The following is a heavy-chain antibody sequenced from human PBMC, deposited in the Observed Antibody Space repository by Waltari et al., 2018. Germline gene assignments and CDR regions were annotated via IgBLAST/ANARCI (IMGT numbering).Heavy chain of an antibody. J-gene: IGHJ6*03. Sequence: EVQLLESGGGLVQPGGSLRLSCAASGFTFSSYAMSWVRQAPGKGLEWVSAISGSGGSTDYADSVKGRFTISRDNSKNTLYLQMNSLRAEDTAVYYCARSRNERRGAYYYYYMDVWGKGTTVTVSS. D-gene: IGHD1-1*01. CDR2: ISGSGGST. CDR1: GFTFSSYA. CDR3: ARSRNERRGAYYYYYMDV. V-gene: IGHV3-23*01.